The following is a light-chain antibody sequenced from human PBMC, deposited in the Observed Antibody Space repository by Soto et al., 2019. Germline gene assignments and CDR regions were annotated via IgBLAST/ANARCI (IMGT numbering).Light chain of an antibody. J-gene: IGKJ5*01. CDR3: QQYNNWPPIT. CDR2: GAS. V-gene: IGKV3D-15*01. CDR1: QSVSSSY. Sequence: PGERVTLSCRASQSVSSSYLTWYQQKPGQAPRLLIYGASTRATSIPARFSGSGSGTEFTLTISSLQSEDFAVYYCQQYNNWPPITFGQGTRLEMK.